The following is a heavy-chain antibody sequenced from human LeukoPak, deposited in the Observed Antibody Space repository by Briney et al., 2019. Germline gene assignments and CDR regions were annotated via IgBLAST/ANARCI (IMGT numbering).Heavy chain of an antibody. V-gene: IGHV3-53*01. Sequence: GGSLRLSCAASGVTVSNNYMNWVRQAPGKGREWVAVIYSGGITYYADSLTGRFTISRDNSKNTLYLQMNNLRAEDTAVYYCATHYYDSSGYYYDHAFDIWGQGTMVTVSS. J-gene: IGHJ3*02. CDR3: ATHYYDSSGYYYDHAFDI. D-gene: IGHD3-22*01. CDR1: GVTVSNNY. CDR2: IYSGGIT.